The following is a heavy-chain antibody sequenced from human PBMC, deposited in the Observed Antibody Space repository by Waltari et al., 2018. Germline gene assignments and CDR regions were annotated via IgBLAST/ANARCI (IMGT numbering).Heavy chain of an antibody. D-gene: IGHD3-3*01. Sequence: QVQLQQWGAGLLKPSETLSLTCAVYGGSFSGYYWSWIRQPPGQGLDWIGEINHRGSTNYNPSLKSRVTISVDTSKNQFSLKLSSVTAADTAVYYCARGPPGRITIFGVVINGYYYMDVWGKGTTVTVSS. CDR1: GGSFSGYY. CDR2: INHRGST. CDR3: ARGPPGRITIFGVVINGYYYMDV. J-gene: IGHJ6*03. V-gene: IGHV4-34*01.